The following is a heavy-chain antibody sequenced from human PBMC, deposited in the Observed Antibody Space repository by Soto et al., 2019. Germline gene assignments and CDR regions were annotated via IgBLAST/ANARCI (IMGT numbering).Heavy chain of an antibody. J-gene: IGHJ4*02. D-gene: IGHD6-19*01. V-gene: IGHV3-7*01. CDR1: GFTFSSYW. CDR2: IKQDGSEK. Sequence: EVQLVESGGGLVQPGGSLRLSCAASGFTFSSYWMSWVRQAPGKGLEWVANIKQDGSEKYYVDSVKGRFTISRDNAKNSLYLQMNSLRAEDTAVYYCAREAAEQWLVHFDYWGQGTLVTVSS. CDR3: AREAAEQWLVHFDY.